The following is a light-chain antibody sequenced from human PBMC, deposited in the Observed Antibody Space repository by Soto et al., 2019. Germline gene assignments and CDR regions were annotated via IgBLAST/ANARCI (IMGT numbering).Light chain of an antibody. Sequence: EIVMTQSPATLSVSPGERATLSCRASQSVSSNLAWYQQKLGQAPRLLISGASTRATGISARFSGSGSGTEFTLTISSRQSEDFAVYYCQQYNNWPLLTFGGGTKVEIK. CDR2: GAS. V-gene: IGKV3-15*01. CDR1: QSVSSN. CDR3: QQYNNWPLLT. J-gene: IGKJ4*01.